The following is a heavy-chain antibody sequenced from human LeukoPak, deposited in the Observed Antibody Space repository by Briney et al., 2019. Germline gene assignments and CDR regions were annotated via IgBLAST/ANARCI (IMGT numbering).Heavy chain of an antibody. D-gene: IGHD5-18*01. J-gene: IGHJ4*02. CDR2: IRYDGSND. Sequence: GGSLRLSCAASVFTFSYYAIHWVRQAPGKGLEWVAFIRYDGSNDYYADSVKGRFTISRDNSKNTLYLQMNSLRAEDTAVYYCAKARTRGYSYGSFDYWGQGTLVTVSS. CDR1: VFTFSYYA. CDR3: AKARTRGYSYGSFDY. V-gene: IGHV3-30*02.